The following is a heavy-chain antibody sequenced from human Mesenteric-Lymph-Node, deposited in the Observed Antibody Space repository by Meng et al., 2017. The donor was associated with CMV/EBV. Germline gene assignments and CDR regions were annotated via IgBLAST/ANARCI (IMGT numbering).Heavy chain of an antibody. CDR3: ARRIRVGYGMDV. CDR1: GFTFDDYA. Sequence: SLQISCAASGFTFDDYAMHWVRQAPGKGLEWVSCISWNSGSIGYADFVKGRFTISRDNTKNSLYLQMNSLRVEDTALYYCARRIRVGYGMDVWGQGTTVTVSS. V-gene: IGHV3-9*01. J-gene: IGHJ6*02. D-gene: IGHD2-15*01. CDR2: ISWNSGSI.